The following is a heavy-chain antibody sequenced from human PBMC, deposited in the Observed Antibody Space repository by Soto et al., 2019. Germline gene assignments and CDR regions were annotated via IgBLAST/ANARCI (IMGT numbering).Heavy chain of an antibody. CDR2: IYGNGGGT. CDR3: AKVLAMIVARWTLDY. Sequence: GGSLRLSCAGSGFSFSTYSMNWVRQAPGKGLEWVSSIYGNGGGTFYADSVKGRFTISRDNSKNTLYLQMNSLRAEDTAVYYCAKVLAMIVARWTLDYWGQGTLVTVSS. D-gene: IGHD3-22*01. J-gene: IGHJ4*02. V-gene: IGHV3-23*01. CDR1: GFSFSTYS.